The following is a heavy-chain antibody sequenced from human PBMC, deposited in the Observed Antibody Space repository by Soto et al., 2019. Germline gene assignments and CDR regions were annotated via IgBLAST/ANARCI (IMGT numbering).Heavy chain of an antibody. CDR2: FIAMLGTP. CDR1: GGTFGSQG. D-gene: IGHD5-18*01. CDR3: ARGAMANFDY. V-gene: IGHV1-69*13. Sequence: SVKVSCKASGGTFGSQGIAWVRQAPGQGLEWMGGFIAMLGTPTYAKKVQGRATITADESLTSSYLELRSLRSEDTGVYFCARGAMANFDYWGHGTVVTLS. J-gene: IGHJ4*01.